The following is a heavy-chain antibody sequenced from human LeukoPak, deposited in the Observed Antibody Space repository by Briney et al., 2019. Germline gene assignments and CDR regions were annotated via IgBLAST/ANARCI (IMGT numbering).Heavy chain of an antibody. CDR1: GFTFNNYA. D-gene: IGHD3-10*02. CDR3: AELGITMIGGV. Sequence: GGSLRLSCAASGFTFNNYAMSWVRQAPGKGLEWVSSINGRGGSTYYADSVKGRFTISRDNSKNTLYLQMNSLRAEDTAVYYCAELGITMIGGVWGKGTTVTISS. CDR2: INGRGGST. V-gene: IGHV3-23*01. J-gene: IGHJ6*04.